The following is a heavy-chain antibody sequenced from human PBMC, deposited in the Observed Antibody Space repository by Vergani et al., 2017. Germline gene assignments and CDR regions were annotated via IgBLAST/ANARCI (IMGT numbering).Heavy chain of an antibody. CDR3: ARAGGGSGSLYFDY. V-gene: IGHV4-59*01. CDR2: IYYSGST. J-gene: IGHJ4*02. D-gene: IGHD3-10*01. Sequence: QVQLQESGPGLVKPSETLSLTCTVSGGSISSYYWSWIRQPPGKGLEWIGYIYYSGSTNYNPSLKSRVTISVDTSKNQFSLKLSSVTAADTAVYYCARAGGGSGSLYFDYWGQGTLVTVSS. CDR1: GGSISSYY.